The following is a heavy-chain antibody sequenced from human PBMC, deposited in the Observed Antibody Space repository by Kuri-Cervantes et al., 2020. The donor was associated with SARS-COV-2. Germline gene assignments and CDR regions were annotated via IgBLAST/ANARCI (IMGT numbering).Heavy chain of an antibody. Sequence: GGSLRLSCAASGFTFSSYAMSRVRQAPGKGLEWVSAISGSGGSTYYADSAKGRFTISRDNSKNTLYLQMNSLRAEDTAVYYCAKVGYYDFWSGYSSYYFDYWGQGTLVTVSS. CDR2: ISGSGGST. CDR3: AKVGYYDFWSGYSSYYFDY. V-gene: IGHV3-23*01. CDR1: GFTFSSYA. J-gene: IGHJ4*02. D-gene: IGHD3-3*01.